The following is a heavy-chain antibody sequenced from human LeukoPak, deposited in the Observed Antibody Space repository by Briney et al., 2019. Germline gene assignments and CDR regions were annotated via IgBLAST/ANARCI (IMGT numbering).Heavy chain of an antibody. CDR2: IIPSDGYT. Sequence: GASVKVSCKASGYTFTSYYMHWVRQAPGPGLEWMGTIIPSDGYTSYAQRFQDRVTMTRDMSSSTVYMELSSLRSEDTAVYYCARGGHDYWGQGTLVTVSS. CDR3: ARGGHDY. D-gene: IGHD2-15*01. V-gene: IGHV1-46*01. J-gene: IGHJ4*02. CDR1: GYTFTSYY.